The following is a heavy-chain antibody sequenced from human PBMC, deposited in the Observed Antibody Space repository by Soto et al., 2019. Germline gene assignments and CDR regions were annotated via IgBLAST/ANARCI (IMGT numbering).Heavy chain of an antibody. CDR1: RFTFSDYY. V-gene: IGHV3-11*01. CDR2: IXSSGSNI. D-gene: IGHD4-17*01. J-gene: IGHJ6*01. CDR3: ARVDTGV. Sequence: PXXSLRLSCAASRFTFSDYYMSWIRQAPGKGLEXVSYIXSSGSNIYYAXXVKGRFTXXRDNDKKSMYLQMNSLRAEDTAVYYCARVDTGVWGQGTTVTVSS.